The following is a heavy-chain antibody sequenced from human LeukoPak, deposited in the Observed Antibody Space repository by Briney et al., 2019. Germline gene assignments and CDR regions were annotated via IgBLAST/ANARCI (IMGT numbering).Heavy chain of an antibody. CDR2: INSDGSST. Sequence: GGSLRLSCAASGFTFSSYWMHWVRQAPGKGLVWVSRINSDGSSTSYADSVKGRFTISRDNAKNTLYLQMNSLRAEDTALYYCARDGIGYSSSWYGDYWGQGTLVTVSS. CDR1: GFTFSSYW. CDR3: ARDGIGYSSSWYGDY. V-gene: IGHV3-74*01. J-gene: IGHJ4*02. D-gene: IGHD6-13*01.